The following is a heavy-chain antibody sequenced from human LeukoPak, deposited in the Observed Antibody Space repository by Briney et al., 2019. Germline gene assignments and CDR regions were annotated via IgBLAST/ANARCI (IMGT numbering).Heavy chain of an antibody. J-gene: IGHJ4*02. CDR1: GFTVSSNY. CDR3: AREGSKSGSLYYFDY. V-gene: IGHV3-66*01. Sequence: GGSLRLSCAASGFTVSSNYMSWVRQAPGKGLEWVSVIYSGCSTYYADSVKGRFTISRDNSKNTLYLQMNSLRAEDTAVYYCAREGSKSGSLYYFDYWGQGTLVTVSS. CDR2: IYSGCST. D-gene: IGHD1-26*01.